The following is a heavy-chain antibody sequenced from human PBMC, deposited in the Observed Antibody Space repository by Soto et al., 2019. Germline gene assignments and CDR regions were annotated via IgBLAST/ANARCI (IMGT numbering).Heavy chain of an antibody. D-gene: IGHD3-22*01. CDR2: IIPIFGTA. J-gene: IGHJ4*02. CDR1: GGTFSSYA. CDR3: ARGTTYYYDSSGYHN. V-gene: IGHV1-69*13. Sequence: SVKVSCKASGGTFSSYAISWVRQAPGQGLEWMGGIIPIFGTANYAQKFQGRVTITADESTSTAYMELSSLRSEDTAVYYCARGTTYYYDSSGYHNWGQGTLVTVSS.